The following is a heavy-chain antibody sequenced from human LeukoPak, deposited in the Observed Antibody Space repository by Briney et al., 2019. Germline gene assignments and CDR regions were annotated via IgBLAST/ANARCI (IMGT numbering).Heavy chain of an antibody. V-gene: IGHV1-2*02. CDR1: GFTFTGYY. Sequence: ASVKVSCKASGFTFTGYYLHWVRQAPGQGLEWMGWINLNSGGTNYAQKFQGRVTMTRDTSISTAYMELSRLRSDDTAVYYCARRLMATTPFDYWGQGTLVTVSS. CDR3: ARRLMATTPFDY. CDR2: INLNSGGT. J-gene: IGHJ4*02. D-gene: IGHD5-24*01.